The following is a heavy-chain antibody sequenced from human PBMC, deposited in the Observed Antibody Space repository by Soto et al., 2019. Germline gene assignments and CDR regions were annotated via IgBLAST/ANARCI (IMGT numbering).Heavy chain of an antibody. CDR1: GYAFTNYY. D-gene: IGHD2-21*02. CDR2: INSGGGSA. Sequence: ASVKVSCKASGYAFTNYYMHWVRQDPGQGLEWMGIINSGGGSATYAQKFLGRVTLTRDTSTSTVYMDLSSLGSDDSAVYYCARGGHVVVLTTAFDNWGHGTLVTVSS. CDR3: ARGGHVVVLTTAFDN. J-gene: IGHJ4*01. V-gene: IGHV1-46*03.